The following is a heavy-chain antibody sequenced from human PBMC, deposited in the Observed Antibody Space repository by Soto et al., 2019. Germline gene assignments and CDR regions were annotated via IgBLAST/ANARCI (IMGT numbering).Heavy chain of an antibody. CDR2: ISYDGSNK. CDR1: GFTFSSYG. CDR3: AKVLQWLVLHYYYGMDV. D-gene: IGHD6-19*01. V-gene: IGHV3-30*18. J-gene: IGHJ6*02. Sequence: GGSLRLSCAASGFTFSSYGMHWVRQAPGKGLEWVAVISYDGSNKYYADSVKGRFTISRDNSKNTLYLQMNSLRAEETAVYYCAKVLQWLVLHYYYGMDVLGRGTTVTVSS.